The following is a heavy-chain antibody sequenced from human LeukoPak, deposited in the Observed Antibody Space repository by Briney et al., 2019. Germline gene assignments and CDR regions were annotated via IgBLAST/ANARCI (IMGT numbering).Heavy chain of an antibody. D-gene: IGHD3-9*01. CDR3: ARVSWDYDILTGYYGRGNWFDP. J-gene: IGHJ5*02. Sequence: PSETLSLTCTVSGGSISSYYWSWIRQPAGKGLEWIGRIYTSGSTNYNPSLKSRVTMSVDTSKNQFSLKLSSVTAADTAVYYCARVSWDYDILTGYYGRGNWFDPWGQGTLVTVSS. CDR2: IYTSGST. V-gene: IGHV4-4*07. CDR1: GGSISSYY.